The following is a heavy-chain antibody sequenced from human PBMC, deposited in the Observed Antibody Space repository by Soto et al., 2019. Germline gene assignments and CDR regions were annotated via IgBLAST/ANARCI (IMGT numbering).Heavy chain of an antibody. CDR3: ARHTDYFGGNFYGMDV. V-gene: IGHV5-10-1*01. CDR2: IDPRDPHI. CDR1: GYNFTSYW. D-gene: IGHD3-10*01. J-gene: IGHJ6*02. Sequence: GESLKISCKVSGYNFTSYWISWVRQTPGEGLEWMGRIDPRDPHINYSPSSQGHVTLSIDKSFNTAYLQWISLKASDTAMYYCARHTDYFGGNFYGMDVWGQGTAVTVSS.